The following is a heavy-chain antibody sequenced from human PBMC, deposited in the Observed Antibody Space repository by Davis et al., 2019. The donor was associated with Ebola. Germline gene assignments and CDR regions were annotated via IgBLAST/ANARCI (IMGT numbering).Heavy chain of an antibody. V-gene: IGHV4-4*02. CDR3: ARHKGRVRYYGMDV. J-gene: IGHJ6*02. Sequence: SETLSLTCAVSGGSISSSNWWLWVRQPPGKGLEWIGEIYHSGSTNYNPSLKSRVTISVDKSKNQFSLKLSSVTAADTAVYYCARHKGRVRYYGMDVWGQGTTVTVSS. CDR2: IYHSGST. CDR1: GGSISSSNW.